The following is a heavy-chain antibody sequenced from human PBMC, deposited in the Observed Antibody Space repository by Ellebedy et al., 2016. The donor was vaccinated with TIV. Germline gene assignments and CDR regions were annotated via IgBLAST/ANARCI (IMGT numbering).Heavy chain of an antibody. CDR2: INGRGDRT. J-gene: IGHJ4*02. CDR1: GFTFIDYA. Sequence: GESLKISXAASGFTFIDYAINWVRQSPGKGLEWVSSINGRGDRTYYADSVKGRFTISRDNSKNVIYLQMNGLRAEDTAIYYCAKPARTEATDFWGQGTLVTVSS. CDR3: AKPARTEATDF. V-gene: IGHV3-23*01. D-gene: IGHD1-14*01.